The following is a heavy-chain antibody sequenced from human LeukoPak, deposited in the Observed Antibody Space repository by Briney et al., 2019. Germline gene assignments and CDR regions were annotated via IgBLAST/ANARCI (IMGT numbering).Heavy chain of an antibody. CDR3: ASVYNSGWNFHY. CDR2: INPNTGGT. V-gene: IGHV1-2*02. J-gene: IGHJ4*02. D-gene: IGHD6-19*01. CDR1: GYTFTGYG. Sequence: ASVKVSCKVSGYTFTGYGITWVRQAPGQGLEWMGWINPNTGGTNYAQKFQGRVTMTRDTSISTAYIELSRLKSDDTAVYYCASVYNSGWNFHYWGQGTLVTVSS.